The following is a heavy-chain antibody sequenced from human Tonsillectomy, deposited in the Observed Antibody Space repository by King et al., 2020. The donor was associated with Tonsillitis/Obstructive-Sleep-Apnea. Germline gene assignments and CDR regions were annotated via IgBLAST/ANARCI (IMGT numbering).Heavy chain of an antibody. CDR1: GGSFSSYY. CDR3: AREDIVVVPAASLVSDAFDI. D-gene: IGHD2-2*01. Sequence: VQLQQWGAGLLKPSETLSLTCAVYGGSFSSYYGSWIRKPPGKGLEWIGEINHSGSTNYNPSLKSRVTISVDTSKNQFSLKLSSVTAADTAVYYRAREDIVVVPAASLVSDAFDIWGQGTMVTVSS. CDR2: INHSGST. V-gene: IGHV4-34*01. J-gene: IGHJ3*02.